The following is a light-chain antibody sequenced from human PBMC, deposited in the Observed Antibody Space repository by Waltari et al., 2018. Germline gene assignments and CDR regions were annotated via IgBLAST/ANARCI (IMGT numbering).Light chain of an antibody. J-gene: IGKJ2*01. CDR2: KAS. CDR1: QRISNW. Sequence: DIQMTQSPSTLSASVGDRVTVTCRASQRISNWLAWYQQKPGTAPNLLIYKASTVGRGVASRFSGSGAGTEFTLTISSLQPDDLGTYYCQQYNTYSTVGQGTKLEIK. CDR3: QQYNTYST. V-gene: IGKV1-5*03.